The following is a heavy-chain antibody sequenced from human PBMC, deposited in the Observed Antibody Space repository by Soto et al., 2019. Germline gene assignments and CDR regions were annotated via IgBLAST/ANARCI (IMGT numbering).Heavy chain of an antibody. D-gene: IGHD2-2*01. CDR1: GYTFTGYY. V-gene: IGHV1-2*02. Sequence: GASVKVSCKASGYTFTGYYMHWVRQAPGQGLEWMGWINPNSGGTNYAQKFQGRVTMTRDTSISTAYMELSRLRSDDTAVYYCARGVGYCSSTSCPYNCFDPWGQGTLVTVSS. CDR2: INPNSGGT. J-gene: IGHJ5*02. CDR3: ARGVGYCSSTSCPYNCFDP.